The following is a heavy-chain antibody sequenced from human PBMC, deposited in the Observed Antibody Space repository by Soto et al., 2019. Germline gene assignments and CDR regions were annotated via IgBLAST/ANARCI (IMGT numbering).Heavy chain of an antibody. Sequence: PWGSLRLSCAASGFTFSSYAMHWFRQAPGKGLEWVAVISYDGSNKYYADSVKGRFTISRDNSKNTLYLQMNSLRAEDTAVYYCARSYYYDSSGQGWFDPWGQGTLVTVSS. CDR1: GFTFSSYA. D-gene: IGHD3-22*01. CDR2: ISYDGSNK. J-gene: IGHJ5*02. V-gene: IGHV3-30-3*01. CDR3: ARSYYYDSSGQGWFDP.